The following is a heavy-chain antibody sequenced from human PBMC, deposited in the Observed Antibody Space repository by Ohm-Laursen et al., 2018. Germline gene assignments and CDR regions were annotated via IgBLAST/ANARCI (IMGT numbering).Heavy chain of an antibody. J-gene: IGHJ3*02. Sequence: SLRLSCAASGFTFSDYYMSWIRQAPGKGLEWVSSISAGSTYMYYADAMKGRFTVSRDNPRNSLYLRLSSLRVDDTAMYYCARDTGVTLSKDLDIWGQGTMVTVSS. CDR1: GFTFSDYY. CDR2: ISAGSTYM. V-gene: IGHV3-11*06. D-gene: IGHD1-1*01. CDR3: ARDTGVTLSKDLDI.